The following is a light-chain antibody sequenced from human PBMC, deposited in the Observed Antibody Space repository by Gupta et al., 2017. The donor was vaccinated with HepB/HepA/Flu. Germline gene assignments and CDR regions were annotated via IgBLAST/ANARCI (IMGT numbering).Light chain of an antibody. CDR3: QQRSSWPLIT. J-gene: IGKJ5*01. CDR2: DAS. Sequence: EIVLTQSPATLSLSPGERATLSCRASQSVSSYLAWYQQKPGQAPRLLIYDASNRATGIPARFSDSGSGTDFTLTISSLEPEDFAVYYCQQRSSWPLITFGQGTRLEIK. CDR1: QSVSSY. V-gene: IGKV3-11*01.